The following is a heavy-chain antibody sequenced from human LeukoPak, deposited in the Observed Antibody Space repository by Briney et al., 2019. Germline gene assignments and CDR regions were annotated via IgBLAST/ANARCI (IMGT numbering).Heavy chain of an antibody. D-gene: IGHD6-19*01. Sequence: SETLSLTCTVSGGSMTSDYWSWLRQPPGKGLEWISYIHYSGRSNYNPSPKSRGTISWDTSNNRFSLRLTSVTPADTAVYYCAKGAGWYEYWGQGTLVTV. CDR3: AKGAGWYEY. J-gene: IGHJ4*02. V-gene: IGHV4-59*01. CDR1: GGSMTSDY. CDR2: IHYSGRS.